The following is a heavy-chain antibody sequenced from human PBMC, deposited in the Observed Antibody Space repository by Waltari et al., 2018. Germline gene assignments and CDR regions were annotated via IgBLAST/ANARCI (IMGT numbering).Heavy chain of an antibody. CDR1: RFTFRRNF. CDR2: IYSGGTT. CDR3: AKGGIGYNYDY. V-gene: IGHV3-53*02. J-gene: IGHJ4*02. Sequence: EVQLVETGGGLIQPGRSLRLSSPASRFTFRRNFMPWLGQGPGKGLEWVSVIYSGGTTDYADSVKGRVNISRDNTKNTVYLQMNSLRGEDTAVYYCAKGGIGYNYDYWGQGTLVTVSS. D-gene: IGHD5-12*01.